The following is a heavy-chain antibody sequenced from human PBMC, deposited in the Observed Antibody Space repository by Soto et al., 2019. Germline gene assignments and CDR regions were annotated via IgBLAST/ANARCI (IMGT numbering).Heavy chain of an antibody. J-gene: IGHJ5*02. V-gene: IGHV4-31*03. Sequence: SETLSLTCTVAGGSISSGGDYWSWIRQHPGKGLEWIGYIDYSGSTYYNPSLKSRVTISVDTSKNQFSLKLSSVTAADTAVYYCARGGLLRFLEWYLSWFDPWGQGTLVTVSS. CDR3: ARGGLLRFLEWYLSWFDP. CDR2: IDYSGST. D-gene: IGHD3-3*01. CDR1: GGSISSGGDY.